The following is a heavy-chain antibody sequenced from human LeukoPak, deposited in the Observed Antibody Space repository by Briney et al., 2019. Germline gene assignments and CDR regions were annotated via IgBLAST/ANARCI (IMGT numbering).Heavy chain of an antibody. D-gene: IGHD1-7*01. CDR3: ASETQTGTAGYMDV. V-gene: IGHV1-69*05. Sequence: SVKVSCKASGGTFSIYPINWVRQAPGQGLEWMGGITPIFGTPNYAQKFQGRVTITTDESTTTAYMELSSLRSDDTALYFCASETQTGTAGYMDVWGKGTTVFVSS. CDR1: GGTFSIYP. CDR2: ITPIFGTP. J-gene: IGHJ6*03.